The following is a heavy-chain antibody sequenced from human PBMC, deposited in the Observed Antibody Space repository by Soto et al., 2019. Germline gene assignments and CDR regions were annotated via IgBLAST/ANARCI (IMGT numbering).Heavy chain of an antibody. Sequence: ETLSLTCTVSGGSISSYYWSWIRQPPGKGLEWIGYIYYSGSTNYNPSLKSRVTISVDTSKNQFSLKLSSVTAADTAVYYCARGSFYSGYDHYDYWGQGTLVTVSS. CDR2: IYYSGST. V-gene: IGHV4-59*01. D-gene: IGHD5-12*01. J-gene: IGHJ4*02. CDR1: GGSISSYY. CDR3: ARGSFYSGYDHYDY.